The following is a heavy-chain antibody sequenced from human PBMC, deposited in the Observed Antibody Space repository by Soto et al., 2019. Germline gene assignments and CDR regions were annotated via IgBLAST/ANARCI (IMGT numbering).Heavy chain of an antibody. Sequence: QGHLVQSGAEVKKPGASVKVSCKASGYTFTRYGISWVRQAPGQGLEWMGWISGYNGDTNYAQNLQDRVTMTIDTSTPTAYLELRSLTSDDTAVYYCAKNGQPPYYYYGLDVWGQGTTVTVSS. J-gene: IGHJ6*02. CDR1: GYTFTRYG. CDR2: ISGYNGDT. V-gene: IGHV1-18*01. CDR3: AKNGQPPYYYYGLDV. D-gene: IGHD2-8*01.